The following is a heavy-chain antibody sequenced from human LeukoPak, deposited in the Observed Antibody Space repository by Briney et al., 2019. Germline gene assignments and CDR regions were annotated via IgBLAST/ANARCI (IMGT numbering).Heavy chain of an antibody. CDR1: GGTFSSYA. J-gene: IGHJ6*03. CDR2: IIPIFGTA. CDR3: ARVMDYYYYYMDV. Sequence: ASVKVSCKASGGTFSSYAISWVRQAPGQGLEWMGGIIPIFGTANYAQKFQGRVTITRNTSISTAYMELSSLRSEDTAVYYCARVMDYYYYYMDVWGKGTTVTVSS. V-gene: IGHV1-69*05.